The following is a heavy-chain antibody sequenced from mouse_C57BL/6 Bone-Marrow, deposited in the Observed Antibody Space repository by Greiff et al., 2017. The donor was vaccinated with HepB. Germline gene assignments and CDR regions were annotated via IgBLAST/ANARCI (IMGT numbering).Heavy chain of an antibody. Sequence: QVQLQQSGAELARPGASVKLSCKASGYTFTSYWMHWVKQRPGQGLEWIGNINPSNGGTNYNEKFKSKATLTVDKSSSTAYMQLSSLTSEDSAVYYCARSYYSNYPDYWGQGTTLTVSS. J-gene: IGHJ2*01. CDR2: INPSNGGT. D-gene: IGHD2-5*01. CDR1: GYTFTSYW. V-gene: IGHV1-53*01. CDR3: ARSYYSNYPDY.